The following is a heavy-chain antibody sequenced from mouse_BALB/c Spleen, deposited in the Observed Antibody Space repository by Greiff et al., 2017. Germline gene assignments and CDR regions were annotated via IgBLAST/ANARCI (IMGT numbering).Heavy chain of an antibody. J-gene: IGHJ2*01. CDR1: GFTFSDYY. D-gene: IGHD1-1*01. CDR3: ARGGYYGNALYFDY. CDR2: ISDGGSYT. V-gene: IGHV5-4*02. Sequence: EVQVVESGGGLVKPGGSLKLSCAASGFTFSDYYMYWVRQTPEKRLEWVATISDGGSYTYYPDSVKGRFTISRDNAKNNLYLQMSSLKSEDTAMYYCARGGYYGNALYFDYWGQGTTLTVSS.